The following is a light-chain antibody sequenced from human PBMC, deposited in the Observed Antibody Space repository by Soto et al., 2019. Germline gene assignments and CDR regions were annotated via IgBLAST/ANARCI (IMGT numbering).Light chain of an antibody. CDR2: ESS. CDR3: QQRTRWPPAYT. Sequence: EIVLTQSPATLSLSPGERATFSCRASQSISTYLAWYQQKPGQAPRRLIYESSNRATGVPARFSGSGSGTDFTLTISSLEPEDFAVYYCQQRTRWPPAYTFGQGTKLDIK. V-gene: IGKV3-11*01. J-gene: IGKJ2*01. CDR1: QSISTY.